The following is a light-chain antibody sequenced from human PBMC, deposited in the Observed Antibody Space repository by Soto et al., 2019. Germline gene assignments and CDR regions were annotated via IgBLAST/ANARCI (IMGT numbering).Light chain of an antibody. CDR1: QSVSPG. CDR2: DAS. CDR3: QQYNSYSRT. V-gene: IGKV1-5*01. J-gene: IGKJ1*01. Sequence: DIQMTQSPSILSASVGDRVTITCRASQSVSPGLAWYQQKPGKAPKVLIYDASSLQSGVPSRFSGSESETDFTLTISSLQPDDFATYYCQQYNSYSRTFGQGTKVDIK.